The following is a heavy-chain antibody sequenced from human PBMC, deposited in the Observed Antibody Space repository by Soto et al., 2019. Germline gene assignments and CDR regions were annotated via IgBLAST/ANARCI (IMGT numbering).Heavy chain of an antibody. CDR2: ISAYNGNT. D-gene: IGHD4-17*01. J-gene: IGHJ4*02. CDR1: RYTFASCG. CDR3: ARVGDDYGGSGY. Sequence: ASVKVSWKASRYTFASCGIRWVRQAPVQGLEWMGWISAYNGNTNYAQKIQGRVTMTTDTSTSTAYMELRSLRSDDTAVYYCARVGDDYGGSGYWGQGTLVTVSS. V-gene: IGHV1-18*04.